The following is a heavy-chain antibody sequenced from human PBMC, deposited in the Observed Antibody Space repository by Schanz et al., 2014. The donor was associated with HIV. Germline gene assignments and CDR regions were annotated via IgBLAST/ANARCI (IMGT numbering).Heavy chain of an antibody. D-gene: IGHD4-17*01. CDR1: TVSSYG. CDR2: ILPAFGTA. CDR3: ARYLGGDDGDFYFDY. J-gene: IGHJ4*02. V-gene: IGHV1-69*01. Sequence: QLQLVQSGAEVKKPGSSVKVSCKNTVSSYGISWVRQAPGQGLEWMGGILPAFGTANYAEKFQGRVTITADESTSTAYMELSSLRSEDTAVYYCARYLGGDDGDFYFDYWGQGTLVTVSS.